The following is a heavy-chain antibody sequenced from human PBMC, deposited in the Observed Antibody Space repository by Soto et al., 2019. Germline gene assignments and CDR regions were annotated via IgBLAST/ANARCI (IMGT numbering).Heavy chain of an antibody. CDR1: GFTFSSYW. J-gene: IGHJ6*02. D-gene: IGHD3-22*01. CDR2: IKQDGSEK. V-gene: IGHV3-7*03. Sequence: PGESLKISCAASGFTFSSYWMSWVRQAPGKGLEWVTNIKQDGSEKYYVDSVKGRFTISRDNAKNSLYLQMNSLRAEDTAVYYCARTPPTSDSSGYYDYYYYGMDVWGQGTTVTVSS. CDR3: ARTPPTSDSSGYYDYYYYGMDV.